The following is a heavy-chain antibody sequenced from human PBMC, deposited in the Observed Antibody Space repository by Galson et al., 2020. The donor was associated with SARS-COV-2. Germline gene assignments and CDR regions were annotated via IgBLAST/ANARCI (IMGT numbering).Heavy chain of an antibody. V-gene: IGHV4-39*07. J-gene: IGHJ4*01. Sequence: ASETLSLTCTVSGNSIRSSIYYWAWIRQPLGKGLEWIGSIFNSGATDYNPSLKSRVTISVDTSKNQFSLRLNSVTAADTAVYYCARDRDSGNYKNFDYWGHGTLVTVSS. CDR1: GNSIRSSIYY. CDR3: ARDRDSGNYKNFDY. D-gene: IGHD1-26*01. CDR2: IFNSGAT.